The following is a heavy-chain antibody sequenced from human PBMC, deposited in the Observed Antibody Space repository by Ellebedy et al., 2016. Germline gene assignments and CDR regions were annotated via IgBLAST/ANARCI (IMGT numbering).Heavy chain of an antibody. CDR3: VRDRAGDSSGHFDF. CDR1: GFTFSSYG. CDR2: IKSDGSST. V-gene: IGHV3-74*01. Sequence: GGSLRLSXAAAGFTFSSYGMHWVRQAPGKGLVWVSRIKSDGSSTSYVDSVKGRFTISRDNAKNTVYLQMNSLRAEDTAVYYCVRDRAGDSSGHFDFWGQGTLVTVSS. J-gene: IGHJ4*02. D-gene: IGHD3-22*01.